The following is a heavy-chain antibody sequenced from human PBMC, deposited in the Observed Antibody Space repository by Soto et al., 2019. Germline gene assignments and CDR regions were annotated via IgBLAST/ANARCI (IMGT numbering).Heavy chain of an antibody. CDR2: IGSSGSII. J-gene: IGHJ4*02. D-gene: IGHD4-17*01. CDR3: ARRGYGEYHFDS. V-gene: IGHV3-48*02. CDR1: GCTFSRYT. Sequence: EVQLVESGGGLVQPGGSLRLSCAASGCTFSRYTMNWVRQATGKGLQWVSYIGSSGSIIYYAASVKGRFIISRDKVNNSLDLQINSLRDEDTAVYFCARRGYGEYHFDSWGQGTLVTVPS.